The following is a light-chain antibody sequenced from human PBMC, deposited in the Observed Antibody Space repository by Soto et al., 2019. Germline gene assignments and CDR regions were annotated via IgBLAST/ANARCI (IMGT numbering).Light chain of an antibody. V-gene: IGKV3-20*01. CDR2: GAS. J-gene: IGKJ1*01. Sequence: EIVLTQSPGTLSLSPGERATLSCRASQSFSSSYLAWYQQKPGQAPRLLIYGASSRATGIPDRFSGSGSGTDFTLTISRLEPEDFAVYYGQQYGSSPGTFGQGTKVEIK. CDR3: QQYGSSPGT. CDR1: QSFSSSY.